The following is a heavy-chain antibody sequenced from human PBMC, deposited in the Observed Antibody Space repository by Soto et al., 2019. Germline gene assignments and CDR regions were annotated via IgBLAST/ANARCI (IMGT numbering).Heavy chain of an antibody. CDR1: GGSISSYY. D-gene: IGHD3-10*01. J-gene: IGHJ4*02. V-gene: IGHV4-59*12. CDR3: ARRNYYGSGSYVFDY. CDR2: IYYSGST. Sequence: PSETLSLTCTVSGGSISSYYWSWIRQPPGKGLEWIGYIYYSGSTNYNPSLKSRVTISVDTSKNQFSLKLSSVTAADTAVYYCARRNYYGSGSYVFDYWGQGTLVTVSS.